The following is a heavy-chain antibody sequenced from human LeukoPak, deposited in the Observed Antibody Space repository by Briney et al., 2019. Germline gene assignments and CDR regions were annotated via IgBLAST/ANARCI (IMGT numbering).Heavy chain of an antibody. CDR3: ASEGYDSSGPPTDY. CDR1: GYTFTGYY. J-gene: IGHJ4*02. Sequence: ASVKVSCKASGYTFTGYYMHWVRQAPGQGLEWMGWVNPNSGGTNYAQKFQGRVTMTRDTSISTAYMELSRLRSDDTAVYYYASEGYDSSGPPTDYWGQGTLVTVSS. D-gene: IGHD3-22*01. V-gene: IGHV1-2*02. CDR2: VNPNSGGT.